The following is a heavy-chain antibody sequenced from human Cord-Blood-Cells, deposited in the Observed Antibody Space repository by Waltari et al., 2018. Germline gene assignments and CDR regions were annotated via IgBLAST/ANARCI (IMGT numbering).Heavy chain of an antibody. V-gene: IGHV3-21*01. CDR2: ISSSSSYI. CDR1: GFTFCSYS. CDR3: ARGTLIVGALIDI. Sequence: EVQLVESGGGLVTPGGSLRLSCAASGFTFCSYSINLVCQAPGKGLEWVSSISSSSSYIYYADSVKGRFTISRDNAKNSLYLQMNSLRAEDTAVYYCARGTLIVGALIDIWGQGTMVTVSS. J-gene: IGHJ3*02. D-gene: IGHD1-26*01.